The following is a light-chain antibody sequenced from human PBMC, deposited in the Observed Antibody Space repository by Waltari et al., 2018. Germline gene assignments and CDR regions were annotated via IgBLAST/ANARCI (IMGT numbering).Light chain of an antibody. CDR3: ERYDDYPPT. V-gene: IGKV1-5*03. J-gene: IGKJ4*01. CDR2: KAS. Sequence: DIQMTQSPSTLSASVGDRVTITCRASQRISHWLAWYQQKPGKAPKLLISKASSLEKEVPSRVSGSGSGTEFTLTITNLQPDDFATFYCERYDDYPPTFGGGTKVEIK. CDR1: QRISHW.